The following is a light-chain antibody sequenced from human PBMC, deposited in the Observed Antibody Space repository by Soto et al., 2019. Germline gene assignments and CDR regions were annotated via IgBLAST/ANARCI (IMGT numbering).Light chain of an antibody. CDR1: QDITNY. V-gene: IGKV1-33*01. J-gene: IGKJ3*01. CDR2: DAS. CDR3: QQYDDFPV. Sequence: DIPMTQSPSSLSASVGDRVTITCQASQDITNYLNWYQQKPGKAPNLLIYDASKLETGVPSRFSGSGSGTHFTFTITSLQPEDGATYYCQQYDDFPVFGPGTKVEIK.